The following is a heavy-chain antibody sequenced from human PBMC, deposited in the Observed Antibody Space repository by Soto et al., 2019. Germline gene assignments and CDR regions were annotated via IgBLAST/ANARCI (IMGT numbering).Heavy chain of an antibody. CDR1: GFTFGSYW. J-gene: IGHJ4*02. CDR2: IKPDGSAT. Sequence: GGSLRLSCAVSGFTFGSYWMNWVRLIPGKGLEWVAYIKPDGSATYYVDSVKGRFTISRDNAKNSLYLQMNSLRVEDTSVYYCARAGYCGPGCYYYFDYWGQGTLVTVSS. CDR3: ARAGYCGPGCYYYFDY. V-gene: IGHV3-7*01. D-gene: IGHD2-21*02.